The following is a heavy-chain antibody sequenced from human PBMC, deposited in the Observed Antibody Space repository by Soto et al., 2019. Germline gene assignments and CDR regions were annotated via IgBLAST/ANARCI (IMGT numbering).Heavy chain of an antibody. Sequence: PSETLSLTCAVYGGSFSGYYWSWIRQPPGKGLEWIGEINHSGSTNYNPSLKSRVTISVDTSKNQFSLKLSSVTAADTAVYYCARGKIKPSWFVGTYYYDSSGLGYFDYWGQGTLVTVSS. CDR1: GGSFSGYY. J-gene: IGHJ4*02. D-gene: IGHD3-22*01. CDR3: ARGKIKPSWFVGTYYYDSSGLGYFDY. CDR2: INHSGST. V-gene: IGHV4-34*01.